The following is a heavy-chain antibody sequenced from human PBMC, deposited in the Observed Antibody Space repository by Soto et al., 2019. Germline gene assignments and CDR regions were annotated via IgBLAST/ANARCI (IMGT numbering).Heavy chain of an antibody. Sequence: QVQLQESGPGLVKPSETLSLTCTVSGGSISSYYWTWIRQPPGKGLEWIGYIYYSGSTNYNPSLTSRVIISVDTSKNQFSLKLSSVTAADTAVYYCARSYSSSPPTVWGQGTLVTVSS. CDR2: IYYSGST. J-gene: IGHJ4*02. CDR3: ARSYSSSPPTV. V-gene: IGHV4-59*01. CDR1: GGSISSYY. D-gene: IGHD6-6*01.